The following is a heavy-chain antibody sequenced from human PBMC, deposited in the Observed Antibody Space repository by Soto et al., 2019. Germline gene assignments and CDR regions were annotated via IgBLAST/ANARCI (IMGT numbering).Heavy chain of an antibody. Sequence: EVQLVESGGGLVRPGGSLRLSCAASVFTFSYYWMHWVRQAPGKGLVWVSRIHSDGSSTTYADFVKGRFIISRDNARNTVDLQMNSVRVEDTAVYYCARGDRGAFDLWGQGTVVTVYS. V-gene: IGHV3-74*01. CDR2: IHSDGSST. CDR1: VFTFSYYW. D-gene: IGHD1-26*01. J-gene: IGHJ3*01. CDR3: ARGDRGAFDL.